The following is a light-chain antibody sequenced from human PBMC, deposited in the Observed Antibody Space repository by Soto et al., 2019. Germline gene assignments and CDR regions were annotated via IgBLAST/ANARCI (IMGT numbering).Light chain of an antibody. V-gene: IGKV3-11*01. Sequence: EVVLTQSPATLSLSPGERATLSCRASQSVSIYVAWYQQKHGQAPRLLIYDASNRATGIPARFSGSGSGTDFTLTISSLEPEDFAVYYGQQRDGWLGRTFGQGTKVEIK. J-gene: IGKJ1*01. CDR3: QQRDGWLGRT. CDR2: DAS. CDR1: QSVSIY.